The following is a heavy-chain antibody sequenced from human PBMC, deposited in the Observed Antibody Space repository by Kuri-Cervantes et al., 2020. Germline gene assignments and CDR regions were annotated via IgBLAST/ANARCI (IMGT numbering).Heavy chain of an antibody. V-gene: IGHV3-7*01. D-gene: IGHD3-16*01. J-gene: IGHJ6*02. CDR1: GFTFSSYA. CDR2: IKQGGSEK. Sequence: ESLKISCAASGFTFSSYAMHWVRQAPGKGLEWVANIKQGGSEKYYVDSVKGRFTISRDNAKNSLYLQMNSLRAEDTAVYYCARDGGYYYYYYGMDVWGQGTTVTVSS. CDR3: ARDGGYYYYYYGMDV.